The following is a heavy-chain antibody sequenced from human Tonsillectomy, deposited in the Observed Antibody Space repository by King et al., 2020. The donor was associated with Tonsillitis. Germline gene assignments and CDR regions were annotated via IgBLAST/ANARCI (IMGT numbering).Heavy chain of an antibody. J-gene: IGHJ4*02. V-gene: IGHV3-30*18. CDR3: AKDLWEMWLDDVGPDY. CDR2: ISYDGSNK. Sequence: LQLVQSGGGVVQPGRSLRLSCAASGFTFSSYGMHWVRQAPGKGLEWVAVISYDGSNKYYADSVKDHFTISRDNSKNTLSLQMNSLRAEDTAVYYCAKDLWEMWLDDVGPDYWGQGTLVTVSS. CDR1: GFTFSSYG. D-gene: IGHD6-19*01.